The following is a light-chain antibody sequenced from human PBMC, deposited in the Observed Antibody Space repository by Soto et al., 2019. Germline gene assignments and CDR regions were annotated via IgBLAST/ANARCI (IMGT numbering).Light chain of an antibody. J-gene: IGKJ5*01. V-gene: IGKV4-1*01. Sequence: DVVMSQSPDSLAVSLGERATINCKSSQSVLNTSKNKNSLAWYQQKPGQPPKLLIYWASTRESGVPDRFSGSGSGTDFTLSISSLQPDDFGTYYCQQYDEHSITFGQVTRREI. CDR2: WAS. CDR3: QQYDEHSIT. CDR1: QSVLNTSKNKNS.